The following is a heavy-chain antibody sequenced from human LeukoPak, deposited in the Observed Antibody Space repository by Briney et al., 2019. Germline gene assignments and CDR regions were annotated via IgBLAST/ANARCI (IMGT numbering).Heavy chain of an antibody. J-gene: IGHJ5*02. V-gene: IGHV1-69*13. CDR2: IIPIFGTA. CDR1: GGTFSSYA. D-gene: IGHD2-2*01. Sequence: SVKVSCKASGGTFSSYAISWVRQAPGQGLEWMGGIIPIFGTANYAQKFQGRVTITADESTSTAYMELSSLRSEDTAVYYCASFVHCSSTSCYSWENDGWFDPWGQGTLVTVSS. CDR3: ASFVHCSSTSCYSWENDGWFDP.